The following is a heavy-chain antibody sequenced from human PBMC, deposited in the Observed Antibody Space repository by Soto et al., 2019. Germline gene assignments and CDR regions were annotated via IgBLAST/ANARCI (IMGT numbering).Heavy chain of an antibody. CDR1: GGSISSGGYY. J-gene: IGHJ5*02. CDR3: AREKDSGSHNWFDP. D-gene: IGHD3-10*01. V-gene: IGHV4-31*03. Sequence: QVQLQESGPGLVKPSQTLSLTCTVSGGSISSGGYYWSWIRQHPGKGLEWIGYIYYSGSTYYNPSLKSRVTMSVDTSKNQFSLKLSSVTAADTAVYYCAREKDSGSHNWFDPWGQGTLVTVSS. CDR2: IYYSGST.